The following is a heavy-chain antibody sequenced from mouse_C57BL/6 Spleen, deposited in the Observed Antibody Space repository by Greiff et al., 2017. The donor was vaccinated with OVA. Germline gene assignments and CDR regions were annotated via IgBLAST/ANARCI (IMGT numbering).Heavy chain of an antibody. Sequence: EVKVVEPGGGLVKPGGSLKLSCAASGFTFSDYGMHWVRQAPEKGLEWVAYISSGSSTIYYADTVKGRFTISRDNAKNTLFLQMTSLRSEDTAMYCCTRDSHLYFDVWGTGTTVTVSS. CDR3: TRDSHLYFDV. V-gene: IGHV5-17*01. CDR1: GFTFSDYG. CDR2: ISSGSSTI. J-gene: IGHJ1*03. D-gene: IGHD6-1*01.